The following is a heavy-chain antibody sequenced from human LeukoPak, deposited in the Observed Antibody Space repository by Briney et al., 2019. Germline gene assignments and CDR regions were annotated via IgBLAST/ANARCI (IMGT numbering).Heavy chain of an antibody. D-gene: IGHD6-13*01. CDR3: ARVLAAAGKYYFDY. Sequence: SETLSLTCTVSGGSISSSSNYWGWIRQPPGKGLEWIGSIYYSGSTYYNPSLKSRVTISVDTSKNQFSLKLSSVTAADTAVYYCARVLAAAGKYYFDYWGQGTLVTVSS. CDR2: IYYSGST. J-gene: IGHJ4*02. CDR1: GGSISSSSNY. V-gene: IGHV4-39*07.